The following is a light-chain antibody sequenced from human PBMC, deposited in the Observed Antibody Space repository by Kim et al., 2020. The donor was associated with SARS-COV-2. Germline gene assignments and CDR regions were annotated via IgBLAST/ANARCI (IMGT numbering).Light chain of an antibody. Sequence: SYELTQPPSVSVAPGKTARITCGGNNIGTKSVHWYQQKPGQAPVLVIYYDSDRPSGIPERVSGSNSGNTATLTISRVEAGDEADYYCQVWDSGSALPYVFGTGTQVTVL. CDR1: NIGTKS. V-gene: IGLV3-21*04. J-gene: IGLJ1*01. CDR3: QVWDSGSALPYV. CDR2: YDS.